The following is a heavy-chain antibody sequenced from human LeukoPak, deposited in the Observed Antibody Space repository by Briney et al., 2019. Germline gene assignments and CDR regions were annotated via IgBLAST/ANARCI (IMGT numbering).Heavy chain of an antibody. Sequence: GGSLRLSCAASGFTFSSYSMNWVRQAPGKGLEWVSSISSSSSYIYYADSVKGRFTISRDNAKNSLYLQMNSLRAEDTAVYYCAKDKAYSGSYSLDYWGQGTLVTVSS. D-gene: IGHD1-26*01. J-gene: IGHJ4*02. CDR2: ISSSSSYI. V-gene: IGHV3-21*01. CDR1: GFTFSSYS. CDR3: AKDKAYSGSYSLDY.